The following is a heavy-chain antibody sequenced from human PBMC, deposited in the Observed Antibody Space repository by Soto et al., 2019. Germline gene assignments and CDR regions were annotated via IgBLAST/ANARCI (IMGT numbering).Heavy chain of an antibody. D-gene: IGHD6-13*01. J-gene: IGHJ6*02. CDR2: INPNSGGT. CDR3: ARINSSSWYGDSYSYGIDV. V-gene: IGHV1-2*04. Sequence: ASVKVSCKASGYTFTGYYMHWVRQAPGQGLEWMGWINPNSGGTNYAQKFQGWVTMTRVTSISTAYMELSRLRSDDTAVYYCARINSSSWYGDSYSYGIDVWGQGTTVTVSS. CDR1: GYTFTGYY.